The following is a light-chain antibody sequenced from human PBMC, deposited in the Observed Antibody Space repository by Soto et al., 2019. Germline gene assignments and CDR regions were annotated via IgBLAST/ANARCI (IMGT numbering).Light chain of an antibody. CDR3: QQFDSSLYT. V-gene: IGKV3-20*01. CDR2: AAS. CDR1: QSVGSTY. J-gene: IGKJ2*01. Sequence: EIVLTQSPGTLSLSPGQRATLSCRASQSVGSTYLAWYQQKPGQAPRLLMYAASRRATGIPDRFSGSWSGTDFTLTISRLEPEDFAVYYCQQFDSSLYTFGQGTKLEMK.